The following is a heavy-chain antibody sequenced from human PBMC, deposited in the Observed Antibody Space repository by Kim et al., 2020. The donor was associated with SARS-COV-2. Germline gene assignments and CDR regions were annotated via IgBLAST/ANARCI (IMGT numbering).Heavy chain of an antibody. Sequence: SETLSLTCAVYGGSFSGYYWSWIRQAPGKGLEWIGEINHSGSTNYNPSLKSRVTISVDTSKNQFSLKLRSVTAADTAVYYCARGNAAPVTLYYYGLDVWGQGTTVTVSS. V-gene: IGHV4-34*01. D-gene: IGHD4-17*01. CDR1: GGSFSGYY. CDR2: INHSGST. J-gene: IGHJ6*02. CDR3: ARGNAAPVTLYYYGLDV.